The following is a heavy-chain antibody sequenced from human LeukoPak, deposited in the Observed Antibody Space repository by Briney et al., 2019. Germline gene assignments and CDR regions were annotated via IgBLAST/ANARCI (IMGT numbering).Heavy chain of an antibody. V-gene: IGHV3-30*18. D-gene: IGHD6-13*01. Sequence: GRSLRLPCAASGFSFSSYGMHWVRQAPGKGLEWVAVISYDGSNKYYEDSVKGRFTISRDNSKNTLYLQMNSLRLEDTAVYYCAKDNNGAAAGIIPGSFDLWGQGTMVTVSS. J-gene: IGHJ3*01. CDR1: GFSFSSYG. CDR2: ISYDGSNK. CDR3: AKDNNGAAAGIIPGSFDL.